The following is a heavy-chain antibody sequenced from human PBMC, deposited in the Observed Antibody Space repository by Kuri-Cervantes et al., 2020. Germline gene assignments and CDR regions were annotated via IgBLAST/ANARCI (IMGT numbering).Heavy chain of an antibody. CDR1: GFTFDDYA. CDR3: ASTVAAAGQNWFDP. D-gene: IGHD6-13*01. J-gene: IGHJ5*02. Sequence: SLKISCAASGFTFDDYAMHWVRQAPGKGLEWVSGISWNSGSIGYADSVKGRFTISRDNAKNSLYLQMNSLRAADTAVYYCASTVAAAGQNWFDPWGQGTLVTVSS. CDR2: ISWNSGSI. V-gene: IGHV3-9*01.